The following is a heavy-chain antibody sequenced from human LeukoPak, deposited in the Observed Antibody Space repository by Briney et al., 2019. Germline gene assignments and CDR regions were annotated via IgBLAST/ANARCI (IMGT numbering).Heavy chain of an antibody. CDR2: INHSGST. J-gene: IGHJ4*02. Sequence: SETLSLTCAVYGGSFSGYYWSWIRQPPGKGLEWIGEINHSGSTNYNPSLKSRVTISVDTSKSQFFLKLSSVTAADTAVYYCARIASVWYSSGWYSPGIDYWGQGTLVTVSS. CDR1: GGSFSGYY. CDR3: ARIASVWYSSGWYSPGIDY. V-gene: IGHV4-34*01. D-gene: IGHD6-19*01.